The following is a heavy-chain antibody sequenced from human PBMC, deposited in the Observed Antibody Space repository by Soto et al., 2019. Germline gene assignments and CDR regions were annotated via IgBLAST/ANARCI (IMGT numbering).Heavy chain of an antibody. J-gene: IGHJ4*02. Sequence: EVQLVESGGSLVQPGGSLRLSCAASGFTFSSFWMSWVRQAPGKGLEWVANIKQDGSEKYYVDSVRGRFSISRDNAKNSLFLQMNSLRAEDTAVYYCARRPYGDYGDYFDYWGQGTLVNVSS. D-gene: IGHD4-17*01. CDR2: IKQDGSEK. CDR3: ARRPYGDYGDYFDY. CDR1: GFTFSSFW. V-gene: IGHV3-7*01.